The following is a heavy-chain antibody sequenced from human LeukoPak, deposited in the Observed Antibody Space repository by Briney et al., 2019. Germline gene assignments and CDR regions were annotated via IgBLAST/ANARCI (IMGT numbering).Heavy chain of an antibody. CDR2: INPNSGDT. CDR3: ARAPKNDAYDI. V-gene: IGHV1-2*02. Sequence: WASVKVSCKASGYTFTGYYIHWVRQAPGQGLEWVGWINPNSGDTHHAQSFQGRVTMTRDTSISTASMDLSRLRSDDTAVYYCARAPKNDAYDIWGRGTMVTVSS. J-gene: IGHJ3*02. CDR1: GYTFTGYY.